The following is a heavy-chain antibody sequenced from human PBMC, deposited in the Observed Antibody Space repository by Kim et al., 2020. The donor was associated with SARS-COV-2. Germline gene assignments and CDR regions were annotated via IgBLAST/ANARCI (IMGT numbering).Heavy chain of an antibody. D-gene: IGHD6-13*01. Sequence: SETLSLTCAVYGGSFSGYYWSWIRQPPGKGLEWIGEINHSGSTNYNPSLKSRVTISVDTSKNQFSLKLSSVTAADTAVYYCARAPQQLGYFDYWGQGTLVTVSS. CDR1: GGSFSGYY. J-gene: IGHJ4*02. V-gene: IGHV4-34*01. CDR2: INHSGST. CDR3: ARAPQQLGYFDY.